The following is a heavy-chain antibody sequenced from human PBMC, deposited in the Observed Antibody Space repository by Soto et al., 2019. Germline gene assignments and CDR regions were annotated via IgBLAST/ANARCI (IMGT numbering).Heavy chain of an antibody. Sequence: LSLTCAVYXGSFSGYYWSWIRQPPGKGLEWIGEINHSGSTNYNPSLKSRVTISVDTSKNQFSLKLSSVTAADTAVYYCARGQRFGELLYSYYYGMDVWGQGTTVTVSS. V-gene: IGHV4-34*01. D-gene: IGHD3-10*01. CDR2: INHSGST. J-gene: IGHJ6*02. CDR3: ARGQRFGELLYSYYYGMDV. CDR1: XGSFSGYY.